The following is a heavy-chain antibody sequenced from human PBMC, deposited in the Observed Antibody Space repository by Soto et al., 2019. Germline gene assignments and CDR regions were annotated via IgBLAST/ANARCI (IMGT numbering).Heavy chain of an antibody. CDR2: ISGSGDTI. V-gene: IGHV3-48*02. J-gene: IGHJ5*02. D-gene: IGHD3-3*01. CDR3: ATGGTYYDFWSGYPS. CDR1: VFTFRNYS. Sequence: EVQLVESGGGLVQPGGSLRLSCAASVFTFRNYSMNWVRQVPGKGLEWVSYISGSGDTIYYIDSVKGRFTISRDNAKNSLYLQMNSLRDEDTAMYYCATGGTYYDFWSGYPSWGQGTLVTVSS.